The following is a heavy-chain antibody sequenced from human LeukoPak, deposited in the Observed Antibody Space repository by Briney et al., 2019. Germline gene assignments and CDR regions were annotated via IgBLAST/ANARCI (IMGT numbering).Heavy chain of an antibody. Sequence: PGGSLRLPCTASGFTLSRSAMRWLRQAPGKGLDRVSAISCSGGSTYYADSVKGRFTISRDNSKSTLYLQMNSLRAEDTAVYYCAKGGSGWYVGLFDYWGQGTLVTVSS. CDR2: ISCSGGST. D-gene: IGHD6-19*01. J-gene: IGHJ4*02. V-gene: IGHV3-23*01. CDR1: GFTLSRSA. CDR3: AKGGSGWYVGLFDY.